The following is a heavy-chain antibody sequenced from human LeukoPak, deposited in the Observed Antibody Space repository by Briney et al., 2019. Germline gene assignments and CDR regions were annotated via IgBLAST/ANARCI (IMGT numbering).Heavy chain of an antibody. CDR2: INHSGST. V-gene: IGHV4-34*01. Sequence: SETLSLTCAVYGGSFSGYYWSWIRQPPGKGLEWIGEINHSGSTNYNPSLKSRVTVSVDTSKNQFSLKLSSVTAADTAVYYCARGDARGYSYGHFHFDHWGHGTLVTVSS. CDR3: ARGDARGYSYGHFHFDH. D-gene: IGHD5-18*01. J-gene: IGHJ4*01. CDR1: GGSFSGYY.